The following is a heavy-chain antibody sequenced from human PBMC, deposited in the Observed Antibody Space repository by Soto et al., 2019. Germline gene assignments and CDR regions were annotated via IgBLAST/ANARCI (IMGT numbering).Heavy chain of an antibody. CDR1: GGSLTSFY. D-gene: IGHD3-10*01. CDR3: ARSGKGVVRGPIGSPAGWFDP. V-gene: IGHV4-4*07. J-gene: IGHJ5*02. Sequence: QVQLQESGPSLVRPSETLSLTCTVSGGSLTSFYWSWIRQPAGKGLEGVGRIYGSGPITYNPSLKSRVTMSLAVSPNQISLNLSSVTAAETAVYFCARSGKGVVRGPIGSPAGWFDPWGRGTLVTVSS. CDR2: IYGSGPI.